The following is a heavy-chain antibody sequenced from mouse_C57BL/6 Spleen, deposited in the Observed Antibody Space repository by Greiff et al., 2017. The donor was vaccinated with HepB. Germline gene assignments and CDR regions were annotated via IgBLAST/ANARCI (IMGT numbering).Heavy chain of an antibody. CDR2: ISSGSSTI. Sequence: DVMLVESGGGLVKPGGSLKLSCAASGFTFSDYGMHWVRQAPEKGLEWVAYISSGSSTIYYADTVKGRFTISRDNAKNTLFLQMTSLRSEDTAMYYCARNDPQGAMDYWGQGTSVTVSS. CDR3: ARNDPQGAMDY. J-gene: IGHJ4*01. V-gene: IGHV5-17*01. CDR1: GFTFSDYG.